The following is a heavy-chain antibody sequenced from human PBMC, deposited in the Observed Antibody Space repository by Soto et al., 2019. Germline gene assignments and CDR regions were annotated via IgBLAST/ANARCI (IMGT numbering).Heavy chain of an antibody. D-gene: IGHD2-15*01. J-gene: IGHJ4*02. Sequence: QVQLVQSGAEVKKPGASVKVSCKASGYTFFTYAMHWVRQAPGQRLEWMGWINAGNGNTKYSQKFQGRVTITRDTSASTAYMQLSSLRSEDTAVYCCARGPGGPDGPGDYWGQGTLVTVSS. V-gene: IGHV1-3*01. CDR3: ARGPGGPDGPGDY. CDR1: GYTFFTYA. CDR2: INAGNGNT.